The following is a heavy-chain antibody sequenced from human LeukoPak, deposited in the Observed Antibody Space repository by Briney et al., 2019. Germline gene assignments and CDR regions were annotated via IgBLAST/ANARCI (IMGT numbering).Heavy chain of an antibody. Sequence: SGPTLVNPTQTLTLTCTFSGFSLSTSGMCVSWIRQPPGKALEWLALIDWDDDKYYSTSLKTRLTISKDTSKNQVVLTMTNMDPVDTGTYYCARIRGYCSGGSCYPLRGSIDYWGQGTLVTVSS. V-gene: IGHV2-70*01. D-gene: IGHD2-15*01. CDR1: GFSLSTSGMC. J-gene: IGHJ4*02. CDR2: IDWDDDK. CDR3: ARIRGYCSGGSCYPLRGSIDY.